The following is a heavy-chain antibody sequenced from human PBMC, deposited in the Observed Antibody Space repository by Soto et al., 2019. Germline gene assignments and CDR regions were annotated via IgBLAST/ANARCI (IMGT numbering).Heavy chain of an antibody. CDR2: INPSGDST. CDR1: GFTFSRHG. CDR3: AKVDVSTAGSFDY. D-gene: IGHD6-13*01. J-gene: IGHJ4*02. V-gene: IGHV3-23*01. Sequence: GGSLRLSCVASGFTFSRHGLSWVRQAPGKGLEWVSTINPSGDSTFYADSVKGRFAISRDNSKNTVYLQMNSLSVGDTAVYLCAKVDVSTAGSFDYWGQGALVTVSS.